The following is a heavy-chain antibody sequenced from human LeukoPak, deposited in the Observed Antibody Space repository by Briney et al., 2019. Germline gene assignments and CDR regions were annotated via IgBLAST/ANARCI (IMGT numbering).Heavy chain of an antibody. D-gene: IGHD3-3*01. CDR1: GYTFTSYG. J-gene: IGHJ3*02. CDR2: ISAYNGNT. Sequence: ASVKVSCKASGYTFTSYGISWVRQAPGQGLEWMGWISAYNGNTSYAQKLQGRVTMTTDTSTSTAYMELRSLRSDDTAVYYCARESRFLEWFSDAFDIWGQGTMVTVSS. V-gene: IGHV1-18*01. CDR3: ARESRFLEWFSDAFDI.